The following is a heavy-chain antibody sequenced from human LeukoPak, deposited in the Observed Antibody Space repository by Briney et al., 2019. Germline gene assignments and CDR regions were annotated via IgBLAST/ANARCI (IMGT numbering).Heavy chain of an antibody. Sequence: SETLSLTCGVSGMSFTSYYWSWIRQTPGKGLEWIGEVNHSGSTNMNPSLKSRVTISLDTSKNQFSLMMTSVTAADTAVYFCARMTTGHDYWGQGTLVTVSS. V-gene: IGHV4-34*01. D-gene: IGHD4-17*01. J-gene: IGHJ4*02. CDR1: GMSFTSYY. CDR3: ARMTTGHDY. CDR2: VNHSGST.